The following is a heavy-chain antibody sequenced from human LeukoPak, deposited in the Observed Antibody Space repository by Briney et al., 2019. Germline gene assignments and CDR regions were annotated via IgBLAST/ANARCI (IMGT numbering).Heavy chain of an antibody. V-gene: IGHV3-21*01. D-gene: IGHD3-3*01. Sequence: KPGGSLRLSCAASGFTFSSYSMNWVRKAPGKGLEWVSSISSSSSYIYYADSVKGRYTISRDNAKNSLYLQMNSLIAEDTAVYYCARALLEWLLNSPTEDYFDYWGQGTLVTVSS. CDR2: ISSSSSYI. J-gene: IGHJ4*02. CDR1: GFTFSSYS. CDR3: ARALLEWLLNSPTEDYFDY.